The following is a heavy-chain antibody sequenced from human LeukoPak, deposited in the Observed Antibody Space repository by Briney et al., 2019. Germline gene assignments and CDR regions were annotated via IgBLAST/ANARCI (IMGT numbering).Heavy chain of an antibody. J-gene: IGHJ4*02. CDR3: AKVKWKLIGYFDY. D-gene: IGHD1-20*01. V-gene: IGHV3-23*01. CDR2: LTGDGNT. CDR1: GFTFTSYA. Sequence: PGGSLRLSCAASGFTFTSYAMSWVRQAPGKGPEWVSVLTGDGNTYYADSVKGRFTNSRDDSKNTLFLQMNSLRAEDTAVYFCAKVKWKLIGYFDYWGQGTLVTVSS.